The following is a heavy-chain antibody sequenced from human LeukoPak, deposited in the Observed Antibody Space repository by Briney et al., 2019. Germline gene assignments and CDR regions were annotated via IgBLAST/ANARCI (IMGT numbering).Heavy chain of an antibody. Sequence: SETLSLTCAVYGGSFSGYYWSWIRQPPGKGLEWIGEINHSGSTNYNPSLKSRVTISVDTSKNQFSLKLSSVTAADTAVYYCARGRGQLPHDYRGQGTLVTVSS. V-gene: IGHV4-34*01. CDR3: ARGRGQLPHDY. CDR1: GGSFSGYY. J-gene: IGHJ4*02. D-gene: IGHD2-2*01. CDR2: INHSGST.